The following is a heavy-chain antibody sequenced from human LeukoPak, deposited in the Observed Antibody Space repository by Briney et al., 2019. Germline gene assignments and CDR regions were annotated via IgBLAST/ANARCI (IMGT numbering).Heavy chain of an antibody. D-gene: IGHD3-10*01. V-gene: IGHV4-34*01. CDR2: INHSGTT. CDR3: ARHLASPWFVKSSLWNY. J-gene: IGHJ4*02. Sequence: SETLSLTCAVYGGSLSGYQWSWIRQPPGKGLEWIGEINHSGTTDYNPSLKSRVTISMDTSKNQFSLKLSSVTGADTAVYYCARHLASPWFVKSSLWNYWGQGTLVTVSS. CDR1: GGSLSGYQ.